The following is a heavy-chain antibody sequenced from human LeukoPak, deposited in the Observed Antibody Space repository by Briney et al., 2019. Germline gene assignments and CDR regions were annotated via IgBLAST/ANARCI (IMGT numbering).Heavy chain of an antibody. V-gene: IGHV1-2*02. CDR3: ARGGYYYDSSGYYLDDY. CDR2: INPNSGGT. J-gene: IGHJ4*02. Sequence: ASVKVSCKASGYTFTGYYMHWVRQAPGQGLEWMGWINPNSGGTNYAQKFQGRVTMTRDTSISTAYMELSRLRSDDTAVYYCARGGYYYDSSGYYLDDYWAREPWSPSPQ. D-gene: IGHD3-22*01. CDR1: GYTFTGYY.